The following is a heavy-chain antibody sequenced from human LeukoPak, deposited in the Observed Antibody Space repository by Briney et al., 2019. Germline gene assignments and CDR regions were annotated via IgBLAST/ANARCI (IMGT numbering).Heavy chain of an antibody. CDR3: ARVFVAGTHAEYFQH. Sequence: ASVKVSCKASGGTFSSYAISWVRQAPGQGLEWMGWINTNTGNPTYAQGFTGRFVFSLDTSVSTAYLQISSLKAEDTAVYYCARVFVAGTHAEYFQHWGQGTLVTVSS. CDR1: GGTFSSYA. J-gene: IGHJ1*01. V-gene: IGHV7-4-1*02. CDR2: INTNTGNP. D-gene: IGHD6-19*01.